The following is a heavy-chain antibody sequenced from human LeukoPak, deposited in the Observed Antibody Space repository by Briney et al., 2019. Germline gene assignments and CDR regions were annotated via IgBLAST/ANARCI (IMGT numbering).Heavy chain of an antibody. Sequence: ASVKVSCKASGGTFSSYAISWVRQAPGQGLEWMGRIIPILGIANYAQKFQGRVTITADKSTSTAYMELSSLRSEDTAVYYCARDLVDGYNPFDYWGQGTLVTVSS. J-gene: IGHJ4*02. D-gene: IGHD5-24*01. CDR3: ARDLVDGYNPFDY. CDR1: GGTFSSYA. V-gene: IGHV1-69*04. CDR2: IIPILGIA.